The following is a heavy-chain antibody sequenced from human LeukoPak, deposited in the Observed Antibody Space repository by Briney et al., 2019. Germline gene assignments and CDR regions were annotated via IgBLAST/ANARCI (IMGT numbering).Heavy chain of an antibody. J-gene: IGHJ4*02. V-gene: IGHV3-23*01. D-gene: IGHD4-17*01. CDR3: AKDLYGDYSYYFDY. Sequence: GGSLRLSCAASGFTFSSYAMSWVRQAPGKGLEWVSAISGSGGSTYYADSVKGQFTISRDNSKNTLCLQMNSLRAEDTAVYYCAKDLYGDYSYYFDYWGQGTLVAVSS. CDR2: ISGSGGST. CDR1: GFTFSSYA.